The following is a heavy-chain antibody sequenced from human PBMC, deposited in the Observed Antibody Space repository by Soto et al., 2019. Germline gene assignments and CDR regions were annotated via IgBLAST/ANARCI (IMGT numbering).Heavy chain of an antibody. Sequence: QVQLQESGPGLVKPSETLSLTCTVSGGSVSSGSHYWSWIRQPPGKRLEWVGYVYYSGSTNYNPSFQSRVTISVDTSKNQFSLKLNSVTAADTAVYYCARGHDFWSGFSYFDYWGQGTLVTVSS. CDR3: ARGHDFWSGFSYFDY. V-gene: IGHV4-61*01. D-gene: IGHD3-3*01. J-gene: IGHJ4*02. CDR2: VYYSGST. CDR1: GGSVSSGSHY.